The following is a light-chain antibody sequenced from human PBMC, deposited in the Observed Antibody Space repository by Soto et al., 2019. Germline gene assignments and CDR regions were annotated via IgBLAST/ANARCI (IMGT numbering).Light chain of an antibody. CDR3: QTWGTGYWV. V-gene: IGLV4-69*01. J-gene: IGLJ3*02. Sequence: QLVLTQSPSASASLGASVKLTCTLSSGHSSYAIAWLQQQPDKGPRYLMRLGSDGRHRKGDGIPDRFSGSSSGAERYLTISSLQSEDEADYYCQTWGTGYWVFGGATKLTVL. CDR1: SGHSSYA. CDR2: LGSDGRH.